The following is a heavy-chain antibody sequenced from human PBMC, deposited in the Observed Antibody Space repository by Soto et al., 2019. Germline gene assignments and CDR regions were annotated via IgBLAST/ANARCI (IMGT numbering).Heavy chain of an antibody. Sequence: ASVKVSCKASGYTFTGYYMHWVRQAPGQGLEWMGIINPSGGSTSYAQKFQGRVTMTRDTSTSTVYMELSSLRSEDTAVYYCARATITMIVVVTGYGMDVWGQGTTVTVSS. CDR3: ARATITMIVVVTGYGMDV. D-gene: IGHD3-22*01. CDR2: INPSGGST. J-gene: IGHJ6*02. CDR1: GYTFTGYY. V-gene: IGHV1-46*01.